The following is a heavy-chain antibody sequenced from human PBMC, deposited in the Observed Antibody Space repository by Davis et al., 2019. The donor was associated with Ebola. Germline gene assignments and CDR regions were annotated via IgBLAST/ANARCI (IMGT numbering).Heavy chain of an antibody. CDR1: GFTSTSYW. V-gene: IGHV3-7*01. Sequence: GESLKISCAASGFTSTSYWTTWVRQAPGKGLEWVANIKEDGSEKYYADSVKGRFTISRDNAKNSLYLQMNSLRAEDTAVYYCARDQAGHIVVVTAINYWGQGTLVTVSS. J-gene: IGHJ4*02. D-gene: IGHD2-21*02. CDR2: IKEDGSEK. CDR3: ARDQAGHIVVVTAINY.